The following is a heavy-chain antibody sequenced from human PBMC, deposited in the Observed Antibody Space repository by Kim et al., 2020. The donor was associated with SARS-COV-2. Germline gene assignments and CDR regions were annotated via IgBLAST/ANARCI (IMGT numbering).Heavy chain of an antibody. D-gene: IGHD6-19*01. CDR3: AREGIAVAGAPDY. J-gene: IGHJ4*02. Sequence: YNPSLKSRVTISVDTSKNQFSLKLSSVTAADTAVYYCAREGIAVAGAPDYWGQGTLVTVSS. V-gene: IGHV4-59*01.